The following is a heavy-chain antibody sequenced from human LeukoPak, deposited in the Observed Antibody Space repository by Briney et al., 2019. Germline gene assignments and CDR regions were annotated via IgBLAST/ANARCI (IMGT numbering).Heavy chain of an antibody. CDR3: ARKSDSYYDILTGYSIFDY. J-gene: IGHJ4*02. CDR2: INPNSGGT. V-gene: IGHV1-2*02. D-gene: IGHD3-9*01. CDR1: GYTFTGYY. Sequence: ASVKVSCKASGYTFTGYYMHWVRQAPGQGLEWMGWINPNSGGTNYAQKFQGRVTMTRDTSISTAYMELSRLRSDDTAVYYCARKSDSYYDILTGYSIFDYWGQGTLVTVFS.